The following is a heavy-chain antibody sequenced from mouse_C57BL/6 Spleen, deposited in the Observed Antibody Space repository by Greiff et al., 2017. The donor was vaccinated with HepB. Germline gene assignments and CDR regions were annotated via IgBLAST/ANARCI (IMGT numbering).Heavy chain of an antibody. CDR2: IYPGDGDT. V-gene: IGHV1-80*01. J-gene: IGHJ2*01. Sequence: QVQLQQSGAELVKPGASVKISCKASGYAFSSYWMNWVKQRPGKGLEWIGQIYPGDGDTNYNGKFKGKATLTADKSSSTAYMQLSSLTSEDSAVYFCARGTVLASFDYWGQGTTLTVSS. CDR1: GYAFSSYW. D-gene: IGHD1-1*01. CDR3: ARGTVLASFDY.